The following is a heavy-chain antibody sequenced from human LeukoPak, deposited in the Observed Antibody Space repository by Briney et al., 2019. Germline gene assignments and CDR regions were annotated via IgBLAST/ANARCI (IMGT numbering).Heavy chain of an antibody. Sequence: GGSLRLSCAASGFTFSGFGMNWVRQAPGKGLDWISYISSSTSIIYYADSVKGRFTVSRDNAKNSLYLQMNSLRAEDTAVYYCARSPYGTGPRFDYWGQGTLVTVSS. CDR1: GFTFSGFG. CDR3: ARSPYGTGPRFDY. V-gene: IGHV3-48*01. D-gene: IGHD3-10*01. J-gene: IGHJ4*02. CDR2: ISSSTSII.